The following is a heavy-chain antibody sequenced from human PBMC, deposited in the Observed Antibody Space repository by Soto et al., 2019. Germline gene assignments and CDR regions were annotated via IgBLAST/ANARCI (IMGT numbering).Heavy chain of an antibody. V-gene: IGHV3-15*01. J-gene: IGHJ4*02. D-gene: IGHD5-12*01. CDR1: GFTFSNAW. CDR3: TTSYGGYVDFDY. Sequence: GGSLRLSCAASGFTFSNAWMSWVRQAPGKGLEWVGRIKSKTDGGTTDYAAPVKGRFTISRDDSKNTLYLQMNSLKTEDTDVYYCTTSYGGYVDFDYWGQGTLVTVSS. CDR2: IKSKTDGGTT.